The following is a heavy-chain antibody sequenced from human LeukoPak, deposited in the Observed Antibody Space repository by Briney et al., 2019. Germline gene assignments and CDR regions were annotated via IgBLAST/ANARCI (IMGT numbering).Heavy chain of an antibody. CDR3: ARKYYGGNSGGFDY. CDR1: GFTFRTHA. J-gene: IGHJ4*02. V-gene: IGHV3-23*01. D-gene: IGHD4-23*01. Sequence: GGSLRLSCAASGFTFRTHAMSWVRQTPGKGLEWISAISGSGDSTYYADSVKGRFTLSRDNSKNTLYLQVNSLRAEDTAVYYCARKYYGGNSGGFDYWGQGTLVTVSS. CDR2: ISGSGDST.